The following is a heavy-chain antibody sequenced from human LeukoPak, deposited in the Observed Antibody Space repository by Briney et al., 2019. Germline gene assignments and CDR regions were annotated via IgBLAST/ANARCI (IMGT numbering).Heavy chain of an antibody. CDR1: GGSISSYY. Sequence: SETLSLTCTVSGGSISSYYWSWIRQLPGKGLEWIGYIYYSGSTNYNPSLKSRVTISVDTSKDQFSLKLSSVTAADTAVYYCARDWISYSGSYYYYGMDVWGQGTTVTVSS. J-gene: IGHJ6*02. V-gene: IGHV4-59*01. D-gene: IGHD1-26*01. CDR3: ARDWISYSGSYYYYGMDV. CDR2: IYYSGST.